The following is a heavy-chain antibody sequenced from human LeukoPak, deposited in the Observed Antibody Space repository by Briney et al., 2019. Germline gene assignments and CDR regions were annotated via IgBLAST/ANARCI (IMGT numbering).Heavy chain of an antibody. J-gene: IGHJ4*02. Sequence: GGSLRLSCAASGFTFSSYEMNWVRQAPGKGLEWVSYISSSGSTIYYADSVKGRFTISRDNAKNSLYLQMNSLRAEDTAVYYCAKGRGGYNQNYFDYWGQGTLVTVSS. CDR3: AKGRGGYNQNYFDY. CDR1: GFTFSSYE. D-gene: IGHD5-24*01. V-gene: IGHV3-48*03. CDR2: ISSSGSTI.